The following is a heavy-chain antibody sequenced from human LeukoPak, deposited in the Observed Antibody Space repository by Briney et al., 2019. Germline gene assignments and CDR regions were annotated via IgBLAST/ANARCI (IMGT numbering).Heavy chain of an antibody. Sequence: ASVKVSYKASGYTFTTYFMHWVRQAPGQGLEWMGWINPNSGGTNYAQKFQGRVTMTRDTSISTAYMELSRLRSDDTAVYYCRVMVAATPHYFDYGGQGTLVTVSS. CDR1: GYTFTTYF. CDR2: INPNSGGT. D-gene: IGHD2-15*01. CDR3: RVMVAATPHYFDY. J-gene: IGHJ4*02. V-gene: IGHV1-2*02.